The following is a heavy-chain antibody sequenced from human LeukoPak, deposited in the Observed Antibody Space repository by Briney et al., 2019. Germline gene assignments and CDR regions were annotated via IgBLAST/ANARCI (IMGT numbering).Heavy chain of an antibody. CDR3: AKNAIDYYGSGSYYRVLGYYYYYYMDV. CDR2: ISSSGSTI. D-gene: IGHD3-10*01. Sequence: GGSLRLSCAASGFTFSSYEMNWVRQAPGKGLEWVSYISSSGSTIYYADSVKGRFTISRDNAKNSLYLQMNSLRAEDTAVYYCAKNAIDYYGSGSYYRVLGYYYYYYMDVWGKGTTVTISS. CDR1: GFTFSSYE. V-gene: IGHV3-48*03. J-gene: IGHJ6*03.